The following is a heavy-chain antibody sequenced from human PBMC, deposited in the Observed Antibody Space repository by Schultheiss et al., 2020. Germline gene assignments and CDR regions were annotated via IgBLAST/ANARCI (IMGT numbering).Heavy chain of an antibody. CDR2: INSDGSST. Sequence: GGSLRLSYAASGFTFSSYWMHWVRQAPGKGLVWVSRINSDGSSTSYADSVKGRFTISRDNAKNTLYLQMNSLRAEDTAVYYCARTYYDFWSGYYQNGMDVWGQGTTVTVSS. CDR3: ARTYYDFWSGYYQNGMDV. D-gene: IGHD3-3*01. J-gene: IGHJ6*02. CDR1: GFTFSSYW. V-gene: IGHV3-74*01.